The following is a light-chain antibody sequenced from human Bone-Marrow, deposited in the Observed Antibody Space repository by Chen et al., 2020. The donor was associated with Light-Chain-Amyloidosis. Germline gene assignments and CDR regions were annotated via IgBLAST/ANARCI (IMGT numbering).Light chain of an antibody. Sequence: SYELTQAPSVSVSPGQTAMITCSGNQLGDKFVFWYQQRPAQSPVVVIYQDDKRPSGIPERFEGSNSGNTATLSIGGTLSVEEGAYYWQAWDSNTVGVGGGTRLTVL. CDR1: QLGDKF. J-gene: IGLJ2*01. CDR3: QAWDSNTVG. V-gene: IGLV3-1*01. CDR2: QDD.